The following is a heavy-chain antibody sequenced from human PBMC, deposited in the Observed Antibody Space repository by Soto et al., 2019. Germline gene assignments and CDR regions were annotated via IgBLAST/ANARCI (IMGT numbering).Heavy chain of an antibody. CDR2: ICAYNGNT. J-gene: IGHJ4*02. D-gene: IGHD1-1*01. V-gene: IGHV1-18*01. CDR3: ARVVGQELEPFDY. Sequence: ASVKVSCKASGYTFNTLGISWVRQAPGQGLEWMGWICAYNGNTNYAQKVQGRVTMTTDTSTSTAYMELRSLRSDDTAVYYCARVVGQELEPFDYWGQGTLVTVSS. CDR1: GYTFNTLG.